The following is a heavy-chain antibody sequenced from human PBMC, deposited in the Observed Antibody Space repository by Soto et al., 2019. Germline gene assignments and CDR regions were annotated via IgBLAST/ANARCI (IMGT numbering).Heavy chain of an antibody. CDR2: IIPILGIA. J-gene: IGHJ4*02. V-gene: IGHV1-69*04. Sequence: ASVKVSCKASSYTFTNYGISWVRKAPGQGLEWMGRIIPILGIANYAQKFQGRVTITADKSTSTAYMELSSLRSEDTAVYYCASPYYYDSSGYLREYYFDYWGQGTLVTVSS. CDR3: ASPYYYDSSGYLREYYFDY. D-gene: IGHD3-22*01. CDR1: SYTFTNYG.